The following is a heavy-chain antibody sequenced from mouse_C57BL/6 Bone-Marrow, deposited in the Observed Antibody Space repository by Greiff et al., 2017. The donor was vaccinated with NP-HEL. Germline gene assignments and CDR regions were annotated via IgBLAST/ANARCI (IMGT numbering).Heavy chain of an antibody. CDR1: GFTFSSYA. CDR2: ISDGGSYT. D-gene: IGHD4-1*01. J-gene: IGHJ3*01. CDR3: ASNWVFAY. V-gene: IGHV5-4*01. Sequence: EVQVVESGGGLVKPGGSLKLSCAASGFTFSSYAMSWVRQTPDKRLEWVATISDGGSYTYYPDNVKGRFTISRDNAKNNLYLQMSHLKSEDTAMYYCASNWVFAYWGQGTLVTVSA.